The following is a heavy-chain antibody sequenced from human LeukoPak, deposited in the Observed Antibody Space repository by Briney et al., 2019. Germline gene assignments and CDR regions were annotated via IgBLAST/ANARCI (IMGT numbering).Heavy chain of an antibody. Sequence: PGGSLRLSCAASGFTFDDYAMHWVRQAPGKGLEWISGINWNDDGIGYADSVKGRFTISRDNAKNSLYLQMNSLRAEDTALYYCAKADGSRWSFFIDYWGQGTLVTVSS. J-gene: IGHJ4*02. CDR3: AKADGSRWSFFIDY. CDR2: INWNDDGI. CDR1: GFTFDDYA. D-gene: IGHD6-13*01. V-gene: IGHV3-9*01.